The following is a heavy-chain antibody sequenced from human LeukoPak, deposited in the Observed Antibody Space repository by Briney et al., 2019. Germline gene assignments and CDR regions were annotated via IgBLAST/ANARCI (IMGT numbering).Heavy chain of an antibody. V-gene: IGHV1-18*01. CDR2: ISAYNGNT. CDR1: GYTFTSYS. J-gene: IGHJ4*02. D-gene: IGHD3-3*01. CDR3: ARGTYYDFWSGLDY. Sequence: ASVKVSCKASGYTFTSYSISWVRQAPGQGLEWMGWISAYNGNTNYAQKLQGRVTMTTDTSTSTAYMELRSPRSDDTAVYYCARGTYYDFWSGLDYWGQGTLVTVSS.